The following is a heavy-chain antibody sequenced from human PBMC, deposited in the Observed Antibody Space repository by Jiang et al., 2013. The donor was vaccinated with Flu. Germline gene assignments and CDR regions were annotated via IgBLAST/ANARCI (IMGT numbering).Heavy chain of an antibody. CDR1: GFTFTSSA. J-gene: IGHJ6*02. CDR2: IVVGSGNT. D-gene: IGHD3-3*01. Sequence: TSVKVSCKASGFTFTSSAVQWVRQARGQRLEWIGWIVVGSGNTNYAQKFQERVTITRDMSTSTAYMELSSLRSEDTAVYYCAADGRFLEWLPRRYYYYGMDVWGQGTTVTVSS. CDR3: AADGRFLEWLPRRYYYYGMDV. V-gene: IGHV1-58*01.